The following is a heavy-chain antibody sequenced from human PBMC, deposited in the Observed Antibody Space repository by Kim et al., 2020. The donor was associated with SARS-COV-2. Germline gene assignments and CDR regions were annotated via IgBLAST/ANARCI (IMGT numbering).Heavy chain of an antibody. Sequence: SETLSLTCAVYGGSFSDYSWSWIRQPPGKGLEWIGDIDHRGSTNYNPSLKSRLTISVDTSKNQFSLKLTSVTAADTAVYYCARGRGGISMVVVVITAAEYYFDYWDRGSRVTVSS. J-gene: IGHJ4*02. CDR1: GGSFSDYS. CDR3: ARGRGGISMVVVVITAAEYYFDY. D-gene: IGHD3-22*01. CDR2: IDHRGST. V-gene: IGHV4-34*01.